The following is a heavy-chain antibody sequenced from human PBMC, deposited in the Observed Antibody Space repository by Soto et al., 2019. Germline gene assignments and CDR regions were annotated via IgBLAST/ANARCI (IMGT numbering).Heavy chain of an antibody. D-gene: IGHD6-19*01. Sequence: GGSLRLSCAASGFTFSSYWMSWVRQAPGKGLEWVVNIKQDGSERYYMDSVRGRFTASRDNAKNSLYLQMNSLRAEDTAVYFCARVAYSYGWIYDYWGQGSLVTVSS. CDR2: IKQDGSER. CDR3: ARVAYSYGWIYDY. J-gene: IGHJ4*01. CDR1: GFTFSSYW. V-gene: IGHV3-7*01.